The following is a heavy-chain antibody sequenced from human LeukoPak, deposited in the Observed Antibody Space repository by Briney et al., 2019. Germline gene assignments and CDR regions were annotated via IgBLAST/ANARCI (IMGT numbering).Heavy chain of an antibody. D-gene: IGHD4-17*01. V-gene: IGHV3-7*01. CDR3: VKGGPLRKPHGLDI. CDR1: GFTFSSYW. CDR2: IKQDGSEK. Sequence: GGSLRLSCAASGFTFSSYWMSWVRQAPGKGLEWVANIKQDGSEKYYVDSVKGRFTISRDNAKNSLYLQMNSLRAEDTAVYYCVKGGPLRKPHGLDIWGQGTMVTVSS. J-gene: IGHJ3*02.